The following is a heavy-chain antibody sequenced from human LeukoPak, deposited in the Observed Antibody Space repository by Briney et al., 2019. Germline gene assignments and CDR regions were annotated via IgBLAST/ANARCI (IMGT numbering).Heavy chain of an antibody. D-gene: IGHD4-23*01. J-gene: IGHJ4*02. V-gene: IGHV1-18*01. Sequence: GASVKVSCKASGYTFTSNGISWVRQAPGHGLEWMGWISAYNGNTNYAQKLQGRVTMTTDTSTSAAHMELRSLRANDTAVYYCARANTLVTPVFDYWGQGTLVTVSS. CDR3: ARANTLVTPVFDY. CDR2: ISAYNGNT. CDR1: GYTFTSNG.